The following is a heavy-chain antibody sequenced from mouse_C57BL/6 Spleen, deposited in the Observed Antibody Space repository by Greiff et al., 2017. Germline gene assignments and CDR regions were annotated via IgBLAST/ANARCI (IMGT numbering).Heavy chain of an antibody. CDR2: ISYDGSN. V-gene: IGHV3-6*01. D-gene: IGHD3-3*01. CDR1: GYSITSGYY. Sequence: VQLKESGPGLVKPSQSLSLTCSVTGYSITSGYYWNWIRQFPGNKLEWMGYISYDGSNNYNPSLKNRISITRDTSKNQFFLKLNSVTTEDTATYYCARDEGLGDYAMDYWGQGTSVTVSS. CDR3: ARDEGLGDYAMDY. J-gene: IGHJ4*01.